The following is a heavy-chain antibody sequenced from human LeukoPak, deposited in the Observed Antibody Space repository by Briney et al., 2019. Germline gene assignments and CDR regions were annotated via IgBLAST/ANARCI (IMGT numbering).Heavy chain of an antibody. D-gene: IGHD5-12*01. CDR1: GFTFSSYA. CDR2: LTGSGDST. CDR3: AKGTHSGYDYFDY. V-gene: IGHV3-23*01. J-gene: IGHJ4*02. Sequence: GGSLRLSCAASGFTFSSYAMSWVRQAPGKGLEWVSGLTGSGDSTYYADSVKGRFTISRDNSKNTVYLQMNSLRAEDTAVYYCAKGTHSGYDYFDYWGQGTLVTVSS.